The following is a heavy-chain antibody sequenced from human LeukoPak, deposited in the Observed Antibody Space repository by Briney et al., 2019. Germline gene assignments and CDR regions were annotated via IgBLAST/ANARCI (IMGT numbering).Heavy chain of an antibody. CDR3: ARGRYYYDSSGYPNWFDP. J-gene: IGHJ5*02. CDR2: IYHSGGT. Sequence: ASETLSLTCTVSGGSISSSSYYWGWIRQPPGKGLEWIGSIYHSGGTYYNPSLKSRVTISVDRSKNQFSLKLSSVTAADTAVYYCARGRYYYDSSGYPNWFDPWGQGTLVTVSS. D-gene: IGHD3-22*01. CDR1: GGSISSSSYY. V-gene: IGHV4-39*07.